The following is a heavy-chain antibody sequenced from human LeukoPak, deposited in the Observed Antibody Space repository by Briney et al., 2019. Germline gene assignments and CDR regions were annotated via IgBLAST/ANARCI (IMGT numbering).Heavy chain of an antibody. V-gene: IGHV4-61*02. Sequence: PSETLSLTCTVSGGSINSGGHYWSWIRQPAGKGLEYLGRIYSTGSTNYNPSLRSRVTISVDTSKNHFSLKLSSVTAADTAVYYCARDQTYSGSGIYTYFDYWGQGILVTVSS. CDR1: GGSINSGGHY. CDR2: IYSTGST. D-gene: IGHD3-10*01. J-gene: IGHJ4*02. CDR3: ARDQTYSGSGIYTYFDY.